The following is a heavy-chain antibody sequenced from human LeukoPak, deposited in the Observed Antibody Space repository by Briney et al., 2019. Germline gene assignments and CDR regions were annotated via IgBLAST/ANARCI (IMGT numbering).Heavy chain of an antibody. D-gene: IGHD6-25*01. CDR3: AKDPTMSRLYHFEY. Sequence: PGGSLRLSCAASGFTFRNYWMSWVRQAPGKGLEWVANIKLDGSEKYYADSVKGRSTISRDNSKNTVFLQMSSLRADDTAVYYCAKDPTMSRLYHFEYWGQGSLVTVSS. J-gene: IGHJ4*02. CDR2: IKLDGSEK. CDR1: GFTFRNYW. V-gene: IGHV3-7*01.